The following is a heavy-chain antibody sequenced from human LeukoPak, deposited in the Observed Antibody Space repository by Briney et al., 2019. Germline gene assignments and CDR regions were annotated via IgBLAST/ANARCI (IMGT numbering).Heavy chain of an antibody. D-gene: IGHD3-22*01. CDR2: INPSGGST. V-gene: IGHV1-46*01. J-gene: IGHJ4*02. CDR3: ARDLISHYYDSSGMMNFDY. CDR1: GYTFTSYY. Sequence: GASVKVSCKASGYTFTSYYMHWVRQAPGQGLEWMGIINPSGGSTSYAQKFQGRVTMTRDMSTSTVYMELSSLRSEDTAVYYCARDLISHYYDSSGMMNFDYWGQGTLVTVSS.